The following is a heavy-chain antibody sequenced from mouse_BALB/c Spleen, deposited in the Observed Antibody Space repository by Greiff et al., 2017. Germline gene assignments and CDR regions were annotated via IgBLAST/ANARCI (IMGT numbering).Heavy chain of an antibody. CDR3: ARIAMGNWVDY. CDR2: IWWNDDK. J-gene: IGHJ2*01. V-gene: IGHV8-8*01. D-gene: IGHD4-1*01. CDR1: GFSLSTSGMS. Sequence: QVTLKVSGPGILQPSQTLSLTCSFSGFSLSTSGMSVGWIRQPSGKGLEWLAHIWWNDDKYYNPALKSRPTISKDTSNNQVFLKIASVVTADTATYYGARIAMGNWVDYWGQGTTLTVSS.